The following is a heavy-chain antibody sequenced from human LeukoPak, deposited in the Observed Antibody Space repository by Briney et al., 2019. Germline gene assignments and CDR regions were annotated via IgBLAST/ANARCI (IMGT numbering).Heavy chain of an antibody. J-gene: IGHJ4*02. CDR3: ARGGRSITGTDFDY. V-gene: IGHV1-2*02. D-gene: IGHD1-7*01. Sequence: GASVKVSCKASGYTFTGYYMHWVRQAPGQGLEWMGWINPNSGGTNYAQKFQGRVTMTRNTSISTAYMELSSLRSEDTAVYYCARGGRSITGTDFDYWGQGTLVTVSS. CDR2: INPNSGGT. CDR1: GYTFTGYY.